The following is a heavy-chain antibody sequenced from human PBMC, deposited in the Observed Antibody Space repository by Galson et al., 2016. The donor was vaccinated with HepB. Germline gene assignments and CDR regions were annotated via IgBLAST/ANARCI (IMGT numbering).Heavy chain of an antibody. Sequence: SLRLSCAGSGFAFSNFGMIWVRQAPGKGLEWVSYISPVSNLIYNADSVRGRFTISRGNAENSVYLQVNSLRDEDTAVYYCARDRRLTVTTDYYYFMDVWGKGTTVTVSS. J-gene: IGHJ6*03. CDR1: GFAFSNFG. CDR2: ISPVSNLI. CDR3: ARDRRLTVTTDYYYFMDV. D-gene: IGHD4-17*01. V-gene: IGHV3-48*02.